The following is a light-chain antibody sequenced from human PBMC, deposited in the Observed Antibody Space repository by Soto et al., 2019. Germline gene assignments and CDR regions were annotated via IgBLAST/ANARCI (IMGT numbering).Light chain of an antibody. CDR3: QQYNIYSRT. J-gene: IGKJ2*02. V-gene: IGKV1-5*03. CDR1: QSISTW. CDR2: QAS. Sequence: DIQMTQSPSTLSASVGDRVTITCRASQSISTWLAWYQHKPGKAPKLLIYQASSLEVGVPSRFSGSGSGTEFTLTISSLQPDDFATYYCQQYNIYSRTFGQGTKVETK.